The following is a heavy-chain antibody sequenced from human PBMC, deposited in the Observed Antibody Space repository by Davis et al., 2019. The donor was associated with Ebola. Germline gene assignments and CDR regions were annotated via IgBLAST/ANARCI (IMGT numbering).Heavy chain of an antibody. V-gene: IGHV3-23*01. D-gene: IGHD4-17*01. CDR2: TSGSGYTK. J-gene: IGHJ4*02. CDR1: AFTFSSYG. Sequence: GESLKISCEASAFTFSSYGMSWVRQAPGKGLEWVSSTSGSGYTKQYAGSVEGRFTISRDNSKNTLSLQMNSLRADDTAIYYCAKGWVTTGTEFGSGGQGTLVTVSS. CDR3: AKGWVTTGTEFGS.